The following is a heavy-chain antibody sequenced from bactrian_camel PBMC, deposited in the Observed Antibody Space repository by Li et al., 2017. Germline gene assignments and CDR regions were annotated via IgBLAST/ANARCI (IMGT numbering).Heavy chain of an antibody. CDR1: GYTNY. J-gene: IGHJ4*01. CDR2: IATDGST. Sequence: HVQLVESGGGSVQAGGSLRLSCAASGYTNYMGWFRQAPGKERERVASIATDGSTSYADSAKGRFTISQDNAMNTVYLEMNNLNPEDTAMYYCNTREWPRGTYNYWGRGTQVTVS. D-gene: IGHD5*01. V-gene: IGHV3S53*01. CDR3: NTREWPRGTYNY.